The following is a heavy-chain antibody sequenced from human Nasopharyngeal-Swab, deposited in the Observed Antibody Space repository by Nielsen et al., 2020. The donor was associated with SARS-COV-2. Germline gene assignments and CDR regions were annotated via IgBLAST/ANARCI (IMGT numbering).Heavy chain of an antibody. J-gene: IGHJ4*02. CDR3: AKANTRDFDY. CDR1: RFSFNSFA. CDR2: ISGGGDST. V-gene: IGHV3-23*01. Sequence: GESLKISCAASRFSFNSFAMSWVRQAPGKGLEWVSGISGGGDSTHYADSVKGRFTISRDNSRKTLYLQMNSLRAEDTAVYHCAKANTRDFDYWGQGTLVTVSS.